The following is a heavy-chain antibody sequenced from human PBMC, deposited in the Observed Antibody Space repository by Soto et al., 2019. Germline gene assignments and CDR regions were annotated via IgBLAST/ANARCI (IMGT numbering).Heavy chain of an antibody. V-gene: IGHV3-66*01. CDR2: RYSDGRS. J-gene: IGHJ4*02. CDR1: GFTVSISY. Sequence: GGSLRLSCAGSGFTVSISYMTWVRQVPGKGLEWVSIRYSDGRSYHAESVKGRFTISTDDSENTLYLQMSSLRAEDTAVYYCARSIVVVTAADYWGQGTLVTVSS. D-gene: IGHD2-21*02. CDR3: ARSIVVVTAADY.